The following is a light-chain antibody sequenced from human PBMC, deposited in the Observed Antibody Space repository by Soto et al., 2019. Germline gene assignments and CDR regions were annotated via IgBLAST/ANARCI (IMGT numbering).Light chain of an antibody. J-gene: IGLJ2*01. V-gene: IGLV1-51*01. Sequence: QSVLTQPPSVSAAPGQKVTISCSGSSSNIGNNYVSWYQQLPGTAPKLLIYDNNKRPSGIPDRFSGSKSGTSATLGITGLQTGDEADYYCSAYTTSTTLVFGGWTKLTVL. CDR3: SAYTTSTTLV. CDR2: DNN. CDR1: SSNIGNNY.